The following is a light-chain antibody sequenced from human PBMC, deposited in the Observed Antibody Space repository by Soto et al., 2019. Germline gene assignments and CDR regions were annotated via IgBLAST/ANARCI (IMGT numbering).Light chain of an antibody. V-gene: IGKV1-5*01. Sequence: DIQMTQSPSTLSASVGDRVTITCRASQSISSWLAWYQQKPGKAPKLLIYDASSLESGVPSRFSGSGPGTEFTLTISSLQPGDFPIYYCQQYNRYLTFGQGTKVAIK. CDR1: QSISSW. CDR3: QQYNRYLT. J-gene: IGKJ1*01. CDR2: DAS.